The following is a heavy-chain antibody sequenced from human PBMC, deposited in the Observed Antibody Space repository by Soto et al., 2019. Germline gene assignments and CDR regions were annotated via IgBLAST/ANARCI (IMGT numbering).Heavy chain of an antibody. V-gene: IGHV3-7*01. CDR3: ARGYDFWIGPPPHAFDI. Sequence: PGGPLRLSCAASGFTSISHWMSWVRQTPGKGLEWVVNITQDGSEKYYVGSVKGRFTISRDNAKNSLYLQMNSLRAEDTAVYYCARGYDFWIGPPPHAFDIWGQGTMVTVSS. CDR2: ITQDGSEK. D-gene: IGHD3-3*01. CDR1: GFTSISHW. J-gene: IGHJ3*02.